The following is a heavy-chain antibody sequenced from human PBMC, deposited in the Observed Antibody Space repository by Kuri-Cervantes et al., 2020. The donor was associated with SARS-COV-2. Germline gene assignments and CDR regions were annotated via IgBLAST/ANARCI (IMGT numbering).Heavy chain of an antibody. Sequence: ASVKVSCKASGYPFTEYYIHWVRQAPGQGLEGVGWINSNTGVTKYSQKFQGRVTMTRDTSITTAYMELSRLRTDDTAVYYCVRFRYYDTSRSASDIWGQGTLVTVSS. CDR3: VRFRYYDTSRSASDI. J-gene: IGHJ3*02. CDR1: GYPFTEYY. V-gene: IGHV1-2*02. D-gene: IGHD3-22*01. CDR2: INSNTGVT.